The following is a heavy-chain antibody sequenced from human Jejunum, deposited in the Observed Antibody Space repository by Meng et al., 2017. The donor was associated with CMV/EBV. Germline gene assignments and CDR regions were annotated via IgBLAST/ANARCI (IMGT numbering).Heavy chain of an antibody. CDR2: IYSSGNT. J-gene: IGHJ2*01. D-gene: IGHD6-19*01. CDR3: ARGGSSGWYDWYFDL. Sequence: GFISSGDYFWSWIRQSPGKGLEWIGCIYSSGNTYYTPSLKSRLIISIDTSKTQFSLKLNSLTAADTAVYYCARGGSSGWYDWYFDLWGLGTLVTVSS. V-gene: IGHV4-30-4*01. CDR1: GFISSGDYF.